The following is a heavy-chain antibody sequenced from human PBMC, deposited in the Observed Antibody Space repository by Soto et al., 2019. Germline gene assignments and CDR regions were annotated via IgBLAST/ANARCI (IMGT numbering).Heavy chain of an antibody. V-gene: IGHV1-18*01. CDR3: ARGGYYDILTGYSARMGIDY. CDR1: GYTFTSYG. Sequence: AAVKVSCKASGYTFTSYGISWVRQAPGQGLEWMGWISAYNGNTNYAQKLQGRVTMTTDTSTSTAYMELRSLRSDDTAVYYCARGGYYDILTGYSARMGIDYWGQGTLVTVSS. J-gene: IGHJ4*02. CDR2: ISAYNGNT. D-gene: IGHD3-9*01.